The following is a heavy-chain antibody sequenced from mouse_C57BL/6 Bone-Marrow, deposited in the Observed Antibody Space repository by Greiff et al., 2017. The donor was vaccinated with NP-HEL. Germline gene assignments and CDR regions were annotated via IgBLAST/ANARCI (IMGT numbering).Heavy chain of an antibody. V-gene: IGHV5-4*01. CDR1: GFTFSSYA. CDR2: ISDGGSYT. CDR3: ACDGYSLYYAMDY. D-gene: IGHD2-3*01. J-gene: IGHJ4*01. Sequence: EVQLVESGGGLVKPGGSLKLSCAASGFTFSSYAMSWVRQTPEKRLEWVATISDGGSYTYYPDNVKGRFTISSDNAKNNLYLQMMQLKTEDTAVYYCACDGYSLYYAMDYWGKGTSVTVSS.